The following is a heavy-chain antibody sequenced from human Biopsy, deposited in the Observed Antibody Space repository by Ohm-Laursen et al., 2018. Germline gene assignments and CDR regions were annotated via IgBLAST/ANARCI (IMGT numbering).Heavy chain of an antibody. J-gene: IGHJ4*02. D-gene: IGHD1-20*01. CDR1: GGTFSNYG. V-gene: IGHV1-69*06. Sequence: GSSVKVSCKAPGGTFSNYGVNWVRQAPGQGLEWLGGNIPILGTGNYAQKFQDRVTVAADTSTSTATMELRSLRSDDTAVYYCAGDINNWNVNYWGQGTLVIVSS. CDR3: AGDINNWNVNY. CDR2: NIPILGTG.